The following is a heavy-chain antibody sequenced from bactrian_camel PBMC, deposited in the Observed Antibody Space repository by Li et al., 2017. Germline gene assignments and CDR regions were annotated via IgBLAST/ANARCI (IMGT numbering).Heavy chain of an antibody. D-gene: IGHD2*01. Sequence: VESGGGSVQAGGSLRLQCTASGYQSSSNCMGWFRQAPGREREAVATIYTAGGGTFYSDSVTGRFTISEDIPRNTVYLQMTNLKPEDTAVYYCAADLPSPPVVQGHCEYNYWGQGTQVTVS. J-gene: IGHJ4*01. CDR2: IYTAGGGT. CDR1: GYQSSSNC. V-gene: IGHV3-3*01. CDR3: AADLPSPPVVQGHCEYNY.